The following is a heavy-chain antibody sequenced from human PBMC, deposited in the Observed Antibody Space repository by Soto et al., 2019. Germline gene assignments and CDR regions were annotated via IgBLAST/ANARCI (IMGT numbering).Heavy chain of an antibody. CDR3: ARDLAWFGELLRNGRNFDY. CDR2: FSSCSSYI. V-gene: IGHV3-21*01. Sequence: EVQLVESGGGLVKPGGPVRLSCTASGFPFSRYSVLWVPQARGEGGEGVTHFSSCSSYIYYADSVKGRFTISRDNAKNSLYLQMNSLRAEDTAVYYCARDLAWFGELLRNGRNFDYWGQGTLVTVSS. J-gene: IGHJ4*02. D-gene: IGHD3-10*01. CDR1: GFPFSRYS.